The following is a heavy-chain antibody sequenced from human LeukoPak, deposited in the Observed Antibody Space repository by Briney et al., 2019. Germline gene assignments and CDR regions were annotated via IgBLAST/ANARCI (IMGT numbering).Heavy chain of an antibody. CDR2: ISGSGAST. CDR3: AKDYHMVV. Sequence: GGSLRLSCAASGFTFTFTNDAMTWVRQAPGKGLEWVSSISGSGASTYYTDSVKGRFTISTDNSKSTLYLQMNSLRAEDTAIYYCAKDYHMVVWGQGTMVTVSS. V-gene: IGHV3-23*01. CDR1: GFTFTFTNDA. D-gene: IGHD3-10*01. J-gene: IGHJ3*01.